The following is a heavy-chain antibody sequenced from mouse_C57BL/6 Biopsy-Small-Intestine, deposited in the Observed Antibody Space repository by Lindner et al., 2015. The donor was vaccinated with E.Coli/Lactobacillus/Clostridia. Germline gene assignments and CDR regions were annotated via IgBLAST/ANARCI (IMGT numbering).Heavy chain of an antibody. CDR2: INPSSGYT. D-gene: IGHD1-1*01. J-gene: IGHJ2*01. CDR3: ARRGIITSVVAPDY. Sequence: VQLQESGAELARPGASVKMSCKASGYTFTSYTMHWVKQRPGQGLEWIGYINPSSGYTQNNQKFKDKATLTADKSSSTAYMQLSSLTSEDSAVYYCARRGIITSVVAPDYWGQGTTLTVSS. V-gene: IGHV1-4*01. CDR1: GYTFTSYT.